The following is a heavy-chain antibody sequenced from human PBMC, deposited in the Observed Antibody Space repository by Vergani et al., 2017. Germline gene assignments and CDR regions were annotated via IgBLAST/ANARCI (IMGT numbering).Heavy chain of an antibody. CDR3: ARDRDLYCRSTTSCHNWFDP. V-gene: IGHV4-4*03. D-gene: IGHD2/OR15-2a*01. CDR2: IYHSGST. J-gene: IGHJ5*02. CDR1: GSSISGTNW. Sequence: QVQLQESGPGLVKPPGTLSLTCAVSGSSISGTNWWSWVRQSPGKGLEWIGEIYHSGSTNYNPSLKSRVTISVDKSKNQFSLKLSSVTAADTAVYYCARDRDLYCRSTTSCHNWFDPWGQGSLVTVSS.